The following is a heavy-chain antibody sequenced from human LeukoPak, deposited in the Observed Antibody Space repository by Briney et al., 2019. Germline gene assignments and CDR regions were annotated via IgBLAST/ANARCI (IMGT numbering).Heavy chain of an antibody. D-gene: IGHD5-18*01. V-gene: IGHV3-21*01. CDR3: AREPVPRGYSYGVSGYYYGMDV. CDR1: GFTFSSYT. J-gene: IGHJ6*02. CDR2: ISSSGSYI. Sequence: GGSLRLSCAVSGFTFSSYTMNWVRQTPGKGLEWVSSISSSGSYIYYADSVKGRFTISRDNVRNSLYLQMNSLRAEDTAVYYCAREPVPRGYSYGVSGYYYGMDVWGQGTTVTVSS.